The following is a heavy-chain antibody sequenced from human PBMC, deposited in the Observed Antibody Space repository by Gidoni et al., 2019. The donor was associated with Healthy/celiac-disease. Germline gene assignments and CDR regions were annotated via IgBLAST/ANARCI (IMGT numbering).Heavy chain of an antibody. CDR1: GGSISSSSYS. D-gene: IGHD3-22*01. J-gene: IGHJ4*02. V-gene: IGHV4-39*01. Sequence: QLQLQESGPGLVKPSATLSLTCTVSGGSISSSSYSWGWIRQPPGKGLEWIGSIYYSGSTYYNPSLKSRVTISVDTSKNQFSLKLSSVTAADTAVYYCARHVYYDSSGFDYWGQGTLVTVSS. CDR3: ARHVYYDSSGFDY. CDR2: IYYSGST.